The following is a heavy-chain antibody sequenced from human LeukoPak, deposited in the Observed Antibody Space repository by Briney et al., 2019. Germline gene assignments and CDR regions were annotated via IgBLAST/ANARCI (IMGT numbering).Heavy chain of an antibody. D-gene: IGHD5-18*01. J-gene: IGHJ3*02. V-gene: IGHV3-9*01. Sequence: GGSLRLSCAASGFTFDDYAMHWVRQAPGKGLEWVSGISWNSGSIGYADSVKGRFTISRDNAKNSLYLQMNSLRAEDTALYYCAKSGRFGIQLWFPYHDAFDIWGQGTMVTVSS. CDR2: ISWNSGSI. CDR3: AKSGRFGIQLWFPYHDAFDI. CDR1: GFTFDDYA.